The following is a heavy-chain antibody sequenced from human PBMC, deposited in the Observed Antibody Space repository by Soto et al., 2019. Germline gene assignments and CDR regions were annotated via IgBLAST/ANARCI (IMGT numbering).Heavy chain of an antibody. Sequence: PGGSLRLSCAASGFTFSSYAMSWVRQAPGKGLEWVSGISASGGSTYYADSVKGRFTISRDNSKNTLYLQMNSLRAEDTAVYYCEVYGDYLYFDYWGQGTLVTVSS. CDR3: EVYGDYLYFDY. V-gene: IGHV3-23*01. D-gene: IGHD4-17*01. CDR2: ISASGGST. J-gene: IGHJ4*02. CDR1: GFTFSSYA.